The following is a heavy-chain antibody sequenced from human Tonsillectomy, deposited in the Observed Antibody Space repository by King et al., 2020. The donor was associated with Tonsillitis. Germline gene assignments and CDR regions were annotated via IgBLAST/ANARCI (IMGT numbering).Heavy chain of an antibody. CDR1: RFTFSSYS. CDR2: ISSSSNYI. J-gene: IGHJ2*01. V-gene: IGHV3-21*01. D-gene: IGHD2-8*01. Sequence: QLVQSGGGLVKLGGSLRVSCAASRFTFSSYSMNWVRQAPGKGLEWVSSISSSSNYIYYANSVKGRFTISRDNAKNSLYLQMNSLRAEDMAVYYCARGMLSPWCWYFDLWGRGTLVTVSS. CDR3: ARGMLSPWCWYFDL.